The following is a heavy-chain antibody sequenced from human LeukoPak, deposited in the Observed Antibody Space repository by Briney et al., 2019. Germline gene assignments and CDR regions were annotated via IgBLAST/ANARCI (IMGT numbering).Heavy chain of an antibody. D-gene: IGHD6-19*01. CDR3: ARRRYNSAGNYFDY. V-gene: IGHV3-23*01. Sequence: GGSLRLSCAASGFTFSSYAMSWVRQAPGKGLEWVSGISGGGGSTYYADSVKGRFTISRDNSKNTLYLQMNSLRAEDTAVHYCARRRYNSAGNYFDYWGQGTLVTVSS. J-gene: IGHJ4*02. CDR2: ISGGGGST. CDR1: GFTFSSYA.